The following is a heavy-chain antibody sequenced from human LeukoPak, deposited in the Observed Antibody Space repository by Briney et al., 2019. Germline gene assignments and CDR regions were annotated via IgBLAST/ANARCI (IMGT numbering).Heavy chain of an antibody. V-gene: IGHV4-34*01. D-gene: IGHD3/OR15-3a*01. CDR3: ARHSPVDPSDY. CDR2: INHSGST. CDR1: GGSFSGYY. J-gene: IGHJ4*02. Sequence: SETLSLTCAVYGGSFSGYYWSWIRQPPGKGLEWIGEINHSGSTNYNPSLKSRVTISVDTSKNQFSLKLSSVTAADTAVYYCARHSPVDPSDYWGQGTLVTVSS.